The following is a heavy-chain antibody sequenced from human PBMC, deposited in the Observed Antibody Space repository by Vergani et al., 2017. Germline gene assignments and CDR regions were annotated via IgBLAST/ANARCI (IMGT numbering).Heavy chain of an antibody. CDR2: ISSSSSTI. D-gene: IGHD3-10*01. CDR1: GFTFSSYS. CDR3: ASAPYRSGWDYYYGMDV. J-gene: IGHJ6*02. Sequence: EVQLVESGGGLVQPGGSLRLSCAASGFTFSSYSMNWVRQAPGKGLEWVSYISSSSSTIYYADSVKGRFTISRDNAKNSLYLQMNSLRAEDTAVYYCASAPYRSGWDYYYGMDVWGQGP. V-gene: IGHV3-48*04.